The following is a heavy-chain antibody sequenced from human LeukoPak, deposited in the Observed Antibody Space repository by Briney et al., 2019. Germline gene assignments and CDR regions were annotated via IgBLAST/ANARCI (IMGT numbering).Heavy chain of an antibody. J-gene: IGHJ4*02. V-gene: IGHV3-11*01. CDR1: GFTFSDYY. Sequence: GGSLRLSCAASGFTFSDYYMSWVRQAPGKGVEWVSYIRHRRTTIYYALSLKARLTISRHNAKTSLYLQMNTLRAEDTAVYYCARAVATPQEWLVNYWGQGTLVTVSS. D-gene: IGHD6-19*01. CDR3: ARAVATPQEWLVNY. CDR2: IRHRRTTI.